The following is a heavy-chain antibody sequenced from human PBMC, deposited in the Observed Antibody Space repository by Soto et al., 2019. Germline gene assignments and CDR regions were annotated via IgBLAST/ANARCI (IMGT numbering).Heavy chain of an antibody. CDR2: INPKSGGK. Sequence: GASVKVSCKASGDTFTANYIHWVRQAPGQGVEWMGWINPKSGGKNYPQKCQGRVTMTSDTSLSTVYMTLTRLTSDDTAVYYCARPVGATYDYYGMDVWGQGTTVTVSS. CDR3: ARPVGATYDYYGMDV. D-gene: IGHD1-26*01. V-gene: IGHV1-2*02. J-gene: IGHJ6*02. CDR1: GDTFTANY.